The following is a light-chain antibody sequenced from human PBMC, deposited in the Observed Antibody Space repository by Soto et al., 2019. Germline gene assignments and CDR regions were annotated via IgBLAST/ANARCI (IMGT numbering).Light chain of an antibody. CDR2: EVS. CDR1: SSDVGGYKF. V-gene: IGLV2-14*01. Sequence: QSALTQPASVSGSPGQSITISCTGTSSDVGGYKFVSWYQQHPGKAPKLMIYEVSNRPSGVSNRFSGSKSGNTASLTISGLQAEDAADYYCSSYTTSSTRVLGGGTKVTVL. CDR3: SSYTTSSTRV. J-gene: IGLJ3*02.